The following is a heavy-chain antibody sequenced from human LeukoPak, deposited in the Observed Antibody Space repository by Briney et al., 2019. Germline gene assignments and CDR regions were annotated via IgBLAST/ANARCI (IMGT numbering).Heavy chain of an antibody. J-gene: IGHJ2*01. Sequence: SETLSLTCTVSGGSISSYYWSWIRQPAGKGLEWIGRIDTSGDTNYKPSLKSRVTMSVDTSKNQFSLKLSSVTAADTAVYYCARVSSSWYQDWYFDLWGRGTLVTVSS. D-gene: IGHD6-13*01. CDR1: GGSISSYY. V-gene: IGHV4-4*07. CDR2: IDTSGDT. CDR3: ARVSSSWYQDWYFDL.